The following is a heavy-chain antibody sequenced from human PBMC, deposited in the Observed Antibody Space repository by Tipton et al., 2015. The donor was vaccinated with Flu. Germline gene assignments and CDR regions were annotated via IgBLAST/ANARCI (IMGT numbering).Heavy chain of an antibody. CDR2: IKQDGSVK. D-gene: IGHD3-16*01. V-gene: IGHV3-7*01. CDR1: EFTFSSYW. J-gene: IGHJ4*02. CDR3: ARAIAGADSL. Sequence: SLRLSCAASEFTFSSYWMSWVRQAPGKGLEWVANIKQDGSVKYYVDSVKGRFTISGDNAKNSLYLQMNSLRAEDTAVYYCARAIAGADSLWGQGTLVTVSS.